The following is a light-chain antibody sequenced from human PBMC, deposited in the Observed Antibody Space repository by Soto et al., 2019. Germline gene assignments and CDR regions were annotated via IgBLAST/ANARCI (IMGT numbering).Light chain of an antibody. CDR2: WAS. Sequence: EIVWTQSPGTLSLSPGERATLSCRASQSVDSSYLAWYQQKPGQPPKLLIYWASTRESGVPDRFSGSGSGTDFTLTISSLQAEDVAVYYCQQYYSTLRTFGQGTKVDI. CDR1: QSVDSSY. J-gene: IGKJ1*01. V-gene: IGKV4-1*01. CDR3: QQYYSTLRT.